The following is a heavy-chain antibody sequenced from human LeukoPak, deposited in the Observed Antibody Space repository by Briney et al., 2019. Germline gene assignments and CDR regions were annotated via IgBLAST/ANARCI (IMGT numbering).Heavy chain of an antibody. CDR3: VGSSGASWLDP. CDR1: GGSISSGDYY. V-gene: IGHV4-61*08. J-gene: IGHJ5*02. D-gene: IGHD3-10*01. CDR2: IYYSGST. Sequence: SETLSLTCTVSGGSISSGDYYWSWIRQPPGKGLEWIGYIYYSGSTNYNPSLKSRVTMSVDTSKNQFSLKLSSVTAADTAVYYCVGSSGASWLDPWGQGTLVTVSS.